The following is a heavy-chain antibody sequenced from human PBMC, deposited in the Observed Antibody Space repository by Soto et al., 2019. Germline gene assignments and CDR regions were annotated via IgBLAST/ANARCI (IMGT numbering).Heavy chain of an antibody. CDR1: GGTFSSYT. J-gene: IGHJ4*02. D-gene: IGHD1-1*01. V-gene: IGHV1-69*02. Sequence: QVQLVQSGAEVKKPGSSVKVSCKASGGTFSSYTISWVRQAPGQGLEWMGRIIPILGIANYAQKFQGRVTITADKSTSTAYMELSSLRSEDTAVYYCACPTATYDYFDYWGQGTLVTVSS. CDR3: ACPTATYDYFDY. CDR2: IIPILGIA.